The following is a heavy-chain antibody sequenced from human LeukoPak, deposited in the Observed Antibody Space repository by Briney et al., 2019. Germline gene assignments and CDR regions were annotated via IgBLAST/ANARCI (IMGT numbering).Heavy chain of an antibody. D-gene: IGHD3-22*01. CDR2: IRPYNGNT. CDR1: GYPFTTYG. CDR3: ATQAQDYYNSSGYF. Sequence: ASVKVSCKASGYPFTTYGISWLRQAPGQGVERVGWIRPYNGNTDYAQKVQGRVTMTTDTSTSTAHMQLRRLRSDDTAVYYCATQAQDYYNSSGYFWGQGTPLTVSS. V-gene: IGHV1-18*01. J-gene: IGHJ4*02.